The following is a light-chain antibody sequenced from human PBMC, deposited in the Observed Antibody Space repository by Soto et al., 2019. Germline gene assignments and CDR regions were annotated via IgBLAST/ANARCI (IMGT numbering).Light chain of an antibody. CDR2: GAS. CDR3: QHYGSSPLT. V-gene: IGKV3-20*01. Sequence: EIVLTQSPGTLSLSPGERATLSCRASQSVSSSYVARYQQKPGQAPRLLIYGASSRATGIPDRFSGSGSGTDFTRTISRLEPDDCAVYYCQHYGSSPLTFGGGPKVEI. CDR1: QSVSSSY. J-gene: IGKJ4*01.